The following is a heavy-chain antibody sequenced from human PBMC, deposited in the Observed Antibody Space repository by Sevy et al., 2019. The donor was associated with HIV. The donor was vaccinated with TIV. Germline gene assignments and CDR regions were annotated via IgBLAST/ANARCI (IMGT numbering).Heavy chain of an antibody. J-gene: IGHJ4*02. CDR1: GFTFSNYA. D-gene: IGHD3-22*01. V-gene: IGHV3-33*01. CDR3: ARGGYYYDNAAYYALDS. Sequence: GGSLRLSCAATGFTFSNYAMHWVRQTPGKGLEWVAIIWSDGRFENHGDSVKGRFIISRDNSKNTLYLQMNNVRVEDTAVYYCARGGYYYDNAAYYALDSWGQGTLVTVSS. CDR2: IWSDGRFE.